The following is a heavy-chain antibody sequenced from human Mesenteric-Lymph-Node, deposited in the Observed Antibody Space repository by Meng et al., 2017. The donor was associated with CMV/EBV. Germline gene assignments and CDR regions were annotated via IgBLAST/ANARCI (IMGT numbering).Heavy chain of an antibody. CDR3: ASRTRSNFDY. CDR1: GGSISSSTYY. J-gene: IGHJ4*02. D-gene: IGHD6-13*01. CDR2: FYYSGST. Sequence: SQTLSLTRTVSGGSISSSTYYWGWIRQPPGKGLEWIGDFYYSGSTYYNPSLKSRLTISLDTSKNQFSLKLSSVTAADTAVYYCASRTRSNFDYWGQGTLVTVSS. V-gene: IGHV4-39*07.